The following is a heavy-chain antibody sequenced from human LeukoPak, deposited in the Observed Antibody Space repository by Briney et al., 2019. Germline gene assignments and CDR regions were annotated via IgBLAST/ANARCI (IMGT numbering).Heavy chain of an antibody. V-gene: IGHV1-2*02. D-gene: IGHD4-23*01. CDR1: GYTFTGYY. CDR2: INPNSGGT. CDR3: ARPDALVTFDD. Sequence: ASVKVSCKASGYTFTGYYMHWVRQAPGQGLEWMGWINPNSGGTNYAQKFQGRVTMTRDTSISTAYMELSRLRSDDTAVYYCARPDALVTFDDWCQGTLVNVSS. J-gene: IGHJ4*02.